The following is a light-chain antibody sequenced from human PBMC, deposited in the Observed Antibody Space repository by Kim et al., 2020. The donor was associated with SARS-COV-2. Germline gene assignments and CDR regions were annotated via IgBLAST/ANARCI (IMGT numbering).Light chain of an antibody. CDR2: AAS. J-gene: IGKJ1*01. Sequence: SASVGDRVTITCRASQGISNYLAWYQQKPGKVPKLLIYAASTLQSGVPSRFSGSGSGTDFTLTISSLQPEDVATYYCQKYNSAPTFGQGTKVEIK. CDR1: QGISNY. CDR3: QKYNSAPT. V-gene: IGKV1-27*01.